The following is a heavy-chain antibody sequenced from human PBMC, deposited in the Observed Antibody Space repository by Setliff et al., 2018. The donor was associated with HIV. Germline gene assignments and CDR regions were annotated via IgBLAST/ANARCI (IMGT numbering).Heavy chain of an antibody. V-gene: IGHV4-31*03. CDR3: AKEGNSVDNWLDP. CDR2: IYHTGKI. D-gene: IGHD1-26*01. CDR1: GDPIFIGGYY. J-gene: IGHJ5*02. Sequence: PSETLSLTCTVSGDPIFIGGYYWSWIRQHPGGGLEWFGYIYHTGKIYYNPSRQRRIIMSLDMSQNQFSLKLSSVTAADTAVYYCAKEGNSVDNWLDPWGPGTLVTVSS.